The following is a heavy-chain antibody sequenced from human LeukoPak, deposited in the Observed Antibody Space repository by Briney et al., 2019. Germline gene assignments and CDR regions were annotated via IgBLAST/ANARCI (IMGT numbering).Heavy chain of an antibody. D-gene: IGHD3-10*01. CDR2: IYTSGST. Sequence: SETLSLTCTVSGGSISSGSYYWSWIRQPAGKGLEWIGRIYTSGSTNYNPSLKSRVTISVDTSKNQFSLKLSSVTAADTAVYYCARGQSSNYYGSGSYLGYYYYMDVWGKGTTVTISS. CDR1: GGSISSGSYY. CDR3: ARGQSSNYYGSGSYLGYYYYMDV. J-gene: IGHJ6*03. V-gene: IGHV4-61*02.